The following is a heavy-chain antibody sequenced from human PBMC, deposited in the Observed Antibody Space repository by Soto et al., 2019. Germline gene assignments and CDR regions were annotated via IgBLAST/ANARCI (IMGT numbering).Heavy chain of an antibody. CDR1: GGSISSSNW. Sequence: SETLSLTCAVSGGSISSSNWWSWVRQPPGKGLEWIGEIYHSGSTNYNPSLKSRVTISVDKSKNQFSLKLSSVTAADTAVYYCARDQAFTYYDILTGYYNVAPLDYWGQGTLVTVSS. CDR2: IYHSGST. J-gene: IGHJ4*02. CDR3: ARDQAFTYYDILTGYYNVAPLDY. V-gene: IGHV4-4*02. D-gene: IGHD3-9*01.